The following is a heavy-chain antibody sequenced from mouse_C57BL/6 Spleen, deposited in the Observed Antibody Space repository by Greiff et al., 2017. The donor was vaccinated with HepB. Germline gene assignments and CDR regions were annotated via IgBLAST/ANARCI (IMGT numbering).Heavy chain of an antibody. V-gene: IGHV1-52*01. CDR1: GYTFTSYW. Sequence: QVHVKQPGAELVRPGSSVKLSCKASGYTFTSYWMHWVKQRPIQGLEWIGNIDPSDSETHYNQKFKDKATLTVDKSSSTAYMQLSSLTSEDSAVYYCARGGYGNYPWGYWGQGTTLTVSS. CDR3: ARGGYGNYPWGY. CDR2: IDPSDSET. J-gene: IGHJ2*01. D-gene: IGHD2-1*01.